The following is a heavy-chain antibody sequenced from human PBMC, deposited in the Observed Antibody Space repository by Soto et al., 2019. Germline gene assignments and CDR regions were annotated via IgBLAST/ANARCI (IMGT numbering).Heavy chain of an antibody. Sequence: QVQLVQSVAEVKKPGSSVKVSCKASGGTFSSYAISWVRQAPGQGLEWMGGIIPIFGTANYAQKFQGRVTITADESTSTASMQLSSLRSEDTAVYYCARSRREVVVAASGRGAFDIWGQGTMVTVSS. V-gene: IGHV1-69*01. D-gene: IGHD2-15*01. CDR3: ARSRREVVVAASGRGAFDI. CDR2: IIPIFGTA. CDR1: GGTFSSYA. J-gene: IGHJ3*02.